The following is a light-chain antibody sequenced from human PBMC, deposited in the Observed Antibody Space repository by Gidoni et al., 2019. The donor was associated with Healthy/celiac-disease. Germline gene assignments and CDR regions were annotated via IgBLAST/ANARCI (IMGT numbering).Light chain of an antibody. J-gene: IGKJ3*01. Sequence: LPQSPGTLSLSPGERATLSCRASQSVSSSYLAWYQQKPGQAPRLLIYGASSRATGIPDRFSGSGSGRDVTITISRLEPEDFAVYYCQQYGSSPPATFGPGTKVDIK. CDR1: QSVSSSY. CDR2: GAS. CDR3: QQYGSSPPAT. V-gene: IGKV3-20*01.